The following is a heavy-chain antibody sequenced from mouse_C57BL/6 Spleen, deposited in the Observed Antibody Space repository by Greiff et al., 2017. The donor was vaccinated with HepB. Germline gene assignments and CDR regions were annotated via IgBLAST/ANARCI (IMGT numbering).Heavy chain of an antibody. CDR2: FHPYNDDT. Sequence: VKLQESGAELVKPGASVKMSCKASGYTFTTYPMEWVKQNHGKSLEWIGNFHPYNDDTKYNEKFKGKATLTVEKSSSTAYLELSRVTSADSAVYYCSRAGEGYPLNYWGQGTTLTVSS. V-gene: IGHV1-47*01. CDR1: GYTFTTYP. J-gene: IGHJ2*01. CDR3: SRAGEGYPLNY. D-gene: IGHD2-3*01.